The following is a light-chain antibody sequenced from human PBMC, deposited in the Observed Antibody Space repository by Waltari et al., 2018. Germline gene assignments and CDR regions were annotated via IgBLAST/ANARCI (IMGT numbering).Light chain of an antibody. J-gene: IGLJ2*01. V-gene: IGLV2-23*02. CDR3: CSYAGSSTFVV. CDR2: EVH. CDR1: SSDIGSFNH. Sequence: QSALTQPPSASGSPGQSVPISCTGTSSDIGSFNHVSWYQQHPGKAPKLIISEVHKRPSGVPDRFSGSKSGNTASLTISGLQAEDEADYYCCSYAGSSTFVVFGGGTKLTVL.